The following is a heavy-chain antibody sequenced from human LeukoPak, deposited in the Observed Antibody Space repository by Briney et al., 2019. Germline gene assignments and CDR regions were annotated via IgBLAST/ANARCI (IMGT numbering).Heavy chain of an antibody. CDR1: RFTFSSYA. J-gene: IGHJ4*02. D-gene: IGHD3-10*01. V-gene: IGHV3-30-3*01. CDR2: ISYDGSNK. CDR3: ARDSKITMVRGVLGY. Sequence: GRFLRLSCAASRFTFSSYAMHWVRQAPGKGLEWVAVISYDGSNKYYADSVKGRFTISRDNSKNTLYLQMNSLRAEDTAVYYCARDSKITMVRGVLGYWGQGTLVTVSS.